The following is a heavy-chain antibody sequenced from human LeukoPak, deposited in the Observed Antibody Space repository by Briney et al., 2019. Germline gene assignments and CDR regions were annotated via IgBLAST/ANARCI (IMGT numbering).Heavy chain of an antibody. V-gene: IGHV3-49*04. CDR1: GFTFGDYA. CDR3: TRRPTVTTKGFWFDP. D-gene: IGHD4-11*01. CDR2: IRSRAYGGTA. Sequence: GRSLRLSCTASGFTFGDYAMSWVRQAPGKGLEWVGFIRSRAYGGTAEYAAPVKGRFTISRDDSKSIAYLQMNSLKTEDTAVYYCTRRPTVTTKGFWFDPWGQGTLVTVSS. J-gene: IGHJ5*02.